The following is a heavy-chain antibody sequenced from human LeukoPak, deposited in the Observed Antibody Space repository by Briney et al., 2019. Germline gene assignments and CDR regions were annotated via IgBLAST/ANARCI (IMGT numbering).Heavy chain of an antibody. J-gene: IGHJ6*03. CDR1: GFTFSDYY. Sequence: GGSLRLSCAASGFTFSDYYMSWIRQAPGKGLECVSYISSSGTTIYYADSVKGRFTISRDNAKNSLYLQMNSLRAEDTAVYYCAREGLAAAGTQHYYYYYYMDVWGKGTTVTVSS. CDR2: ISSSGTTI. D-gene: IGHD6-13*01. V-gene: IGHV3-11*01. CDR3: AREGLAAAGTQHYYYYYYMDV.